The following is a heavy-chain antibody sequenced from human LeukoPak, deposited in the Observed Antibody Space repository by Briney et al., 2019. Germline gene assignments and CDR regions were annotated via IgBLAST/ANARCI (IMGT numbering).Heavy chain of an antibody. CDR3: ARYDGGVAIDY. D-gene: IGHD3-16*01. CDR2: IKEDGSDK. J-gene: IGHJ4*02. V-gene: IGHV3-7*01. CDR1: GFIFGYYW. Sequence: GGSLRLSCAPSGFIFGYYWMSWVRQAPGKGLEWVANIKEDGSDKYYVDSVKGRFTISRHNAENSLYLQMNSLRAEDTAVYYCARYDGGVAIDYWGQGTLVTVFS.